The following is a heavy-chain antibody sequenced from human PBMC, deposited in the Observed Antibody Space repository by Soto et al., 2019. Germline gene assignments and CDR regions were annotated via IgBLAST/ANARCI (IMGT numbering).Heavy chain of an antibody. J-gene: IGHJ6*02. Sequence: PSETLSLTCTVSGFSISSYCWNWIRQPPGKGLEWIGYIYYSGSTNYNPSLKSRVNISVDTSKKQFSLKLSSVTAADTAVYYCARRGITMVRGGSGGYYYGMDVWGQGTTVTVSS. CDR3: ARRGITMVRGGSGGYYYGMDV. CDR2: IYYSGST. V-gene: IGHV4-59*01. CDR1: GFSISSYC. D-gene: IGHD3-10*01.